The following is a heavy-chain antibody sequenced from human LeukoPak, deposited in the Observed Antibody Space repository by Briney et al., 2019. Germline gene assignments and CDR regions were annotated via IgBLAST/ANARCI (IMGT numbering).Heavy chain of an antibody. V-gene: IGHV3-23*01. Sequence: GGSLRLSCAASGFTFSGYAMSWVRQAPGKGLEWVSAISGSGGSTYYADSVKGRFTISRDNSKNTLYLQMNSLRAEDTAVYYCARGVGATLAFDIWGQGTMVTVSS. CDR3: ARGVGATLAFDI. CDR1: GFTFSGYA. J-gene: IGHJ3*02. D-gene: IGHD1-26*01. CDR2: ISGSGGST.